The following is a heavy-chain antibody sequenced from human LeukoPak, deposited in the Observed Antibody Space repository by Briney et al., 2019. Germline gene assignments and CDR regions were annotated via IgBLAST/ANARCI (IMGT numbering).Heavy chain of an antibody. D-gene: IGHD2-21*02. CDR2: ISSSSSTI. J-gene: IGHJ4*02. Sequence: GGSLRLSCAASGFTFNTYSMNWVRQAPGKGLEWVSYISSSSSTIYYADSVKGRFTISRDNAKNSLYLQMNSLRDEDTAVYYCAPNRDLRYWGQGTLVSVSS. CDR1: GFTFNTYS. V-gene: IGHV3-48*02. CDR3: APNRDLRY.